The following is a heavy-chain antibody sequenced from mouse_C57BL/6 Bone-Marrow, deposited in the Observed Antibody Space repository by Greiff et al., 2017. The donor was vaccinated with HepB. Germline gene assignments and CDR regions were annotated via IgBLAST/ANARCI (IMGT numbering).Heavy chain of an antibody. Sequence: EVKLVESGGGLVQPGGSLKLSCAASGFTFSDYYMYWVRQTPEKRLEWVAYISNGGGSTYYPDTVKGRFTISRDNAKNTLYLQMSRLKSEDTAMYYCARRVDSSVAYFDYWGQGTTLTVSS. D-gene: IGHD3-2*02. J-gene: IGHJ2*01. V-gene: IGHV5-12*01. CDR3: ARRVDSSVAYFDY. CDR1: GFTFSDYY. CDR2: ISNGGGST.